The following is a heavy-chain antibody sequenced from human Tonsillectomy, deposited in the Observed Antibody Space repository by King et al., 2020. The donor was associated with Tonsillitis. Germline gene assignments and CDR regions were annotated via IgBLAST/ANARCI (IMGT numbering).Heavy chain of an antibody. Sequence: VQLVESGGGLVQPGGSLRLSCAASGFTFSNYWMTWVRQAPGKRLEWVANIMKDGGLKEYADYVKGRFTISRDNAKNSVYLQMNSLRGEDTAVYYCLRNLGWYRLDYWGLGTLVTVSS. CDR2: IMKDGGLK. V-gene: IGHV3-7*01. CDR1: GFTFSNYW. D-gene: IGHD6-19*01. CDR3: LRNLGWYRLDY. J-gene: IGHJ4*02.